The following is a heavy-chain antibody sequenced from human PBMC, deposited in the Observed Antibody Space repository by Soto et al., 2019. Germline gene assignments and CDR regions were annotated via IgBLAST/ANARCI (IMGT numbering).Heavy chain of an antibody. CDR2: IYHSGST. CDR3: ARNLYYYDSSGKPTYYFDY. Sequence: SETLSLTCAVSGYSISSNHYWGWIRQPPGKGLEWIGYIYHSGSTYYNPSLKSRVTISVDRSKNQFSLKLSSVTAADTAVYYCARNLYYYDSSGKPTYYFDYWGQGTLVTVSS. D-gene: IGHD3-22*01. V-gene: IGHV4-28*01. CDR1: GYSISSNHY. J-gene: IGHJ4*02.